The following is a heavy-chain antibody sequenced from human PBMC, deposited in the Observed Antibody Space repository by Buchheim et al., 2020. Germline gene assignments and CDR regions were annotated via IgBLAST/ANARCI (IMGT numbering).Heavy chain of an antibody. CDR1: GFTFSSYG. D-gene: IGHD3-3*01. J-gene: IGHJ5*02. V-gene: IGHV3-33*01. CDR3: ARDSTIFGSDWFDP. CDR2: IWYDGSNK. Sequence: QVQLVESGGGVVQPGRSLRLSCAASGFTFSSYGMHWVRQAPGKGLEWVAVIWYDGSNKYYADSVKGRFTISRDNSKNTLYLQMNSLRAEDTAVYYCARDSTIFGSDWFDPWGQGTL.